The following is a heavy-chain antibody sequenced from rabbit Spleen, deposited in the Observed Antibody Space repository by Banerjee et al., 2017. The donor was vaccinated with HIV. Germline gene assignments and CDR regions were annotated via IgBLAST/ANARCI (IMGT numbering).Heavy chain of an antibody. J-gene: IGHJ6*01. CDR3: ARDAATSFSSYGMDL. CDR2: IDPIFGST. Sequence: QLEESGGGLVQPGGSLKLSCKVSGFDVSGYYMSWVRQAPGKGLEWIGYIDPIFGSTYYAIWGNGRFTISSDNAQNTLYLQLKSLTAADTATYFCARDAATSFSSYGMDLWGPGTLVTVS. CDR1: GFDVSGYY. V-gene: IGHV1S7*01. D-gene: IGHD8-1*01.